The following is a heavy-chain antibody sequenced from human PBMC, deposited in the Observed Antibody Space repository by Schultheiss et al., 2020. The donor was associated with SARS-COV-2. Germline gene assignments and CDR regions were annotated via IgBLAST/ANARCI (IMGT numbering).Heavy chain of an antibody. D-gene: IGHD1-26*01. CDR2: ISSSSSTI. V-gene: IGHV3-48*01. CDR1: GFTFSSYS. Sequence: GGSLRLSCAASGFTFSSYSMNWVRQAPGKGLEWVSYISSSSSTIYYADSVKGRFTISRDNAKNTLYLQMNSLRAEDTAVYYCAKEGSYYESYFDYWGQGTLVTVSS. J-gene: IGHJ4*02. CDR3: AKEGSYYESYFDY.